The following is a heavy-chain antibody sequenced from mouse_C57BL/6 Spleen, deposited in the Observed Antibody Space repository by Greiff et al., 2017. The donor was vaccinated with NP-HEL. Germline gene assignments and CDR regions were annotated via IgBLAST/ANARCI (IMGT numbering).Heavy chain of an antibody. Sequence: VQLQQSGAELVKPGASVKMSCKASGYTFTSYWITWVKQRPGQGLEWIGDIYPGSGSTNYNEKFKSKATLTVDTSSSTAYMQLSSLTSEDSAVYYCARGEVTTGDYFDYWGQGTTLTVSS. J-gene: IGHJ2*01. D-gene: IGHD2-2*01. CDR1: GYTFTSYW. V-gene: IGHV1-55*01. CDR2: IYPGSGST. CDR3: ARGEVTTGDYFDY.